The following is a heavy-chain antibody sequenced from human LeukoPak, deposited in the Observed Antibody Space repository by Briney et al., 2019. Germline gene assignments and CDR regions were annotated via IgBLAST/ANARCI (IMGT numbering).Heavy chain of an antibody. CDR2: MYTGGGR. D-gene: IGHD2-21*02. Sequence: GGSLRLSCAASGFSVSNYYMSWVRQPPGKGLEWVSVMYTGGGRYYGDSVKGRFTISRDNSKNTVFLQMNSLRVEDTALYYCTRGQSYCGADCYSDWGQGTLVTVSS. CDR3: TRGQSYCGADCYSD. CDR1: GFSVSNYY. V-gene: IGHV3-66*01. J-gene: IGHJ4*02.